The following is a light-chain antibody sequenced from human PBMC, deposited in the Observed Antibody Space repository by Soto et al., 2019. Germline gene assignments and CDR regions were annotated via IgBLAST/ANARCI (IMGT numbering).Light chain of an antibody. V-gene: IGKV1-9*01. CDR1: QGISSF. J-gene: IGKJ4*01. CDR2: AAS. Sequence: IQLTQSPSSLSASGGEGVTITCRASQGISSFLAWYQQKPGKAPNLLIYAASTLQTGVPSRFSGGGSGTDFTLTIDNLQPEDFATYYCQQVDAYPSTFGGGTKVDIK. CDR3: QQVDAYPST.